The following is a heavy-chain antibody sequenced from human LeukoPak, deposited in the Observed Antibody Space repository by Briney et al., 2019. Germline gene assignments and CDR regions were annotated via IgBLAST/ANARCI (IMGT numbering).Heavy chain of an antibody. J-gene: IGHJ4*02. Sequence: PSETLSLTCTVSGGSISSGGYYWSWIRQHPGKGLEWIGYIYYSGSTYYNPSLKSRVTISVDTSKNQFSLKLSSVTAADTAVYYCARGLRRVGACADWGQGTLVTVSS. CDR3: ARGLRRVGACAD. V-gene: IGHV4-31*03. D-gene: IGHD1-26*01. CDR1: GGSISSGGYY. CDR2: IYYSGST.